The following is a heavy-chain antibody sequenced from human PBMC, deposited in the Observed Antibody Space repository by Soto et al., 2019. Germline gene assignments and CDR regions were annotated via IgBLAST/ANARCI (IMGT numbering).Heavy chain of an antibody. CDR2: IYYSGST. V-gene: IGHV4-59*08. CDR3: ARSSGYDPPYYYYYMDV. J-gene: IGHJ6*03. D-gene: IGHD5-12*01. Sequence: PSETLSLTCTVSGGSISSYYWSWIRQPPGKGLEWIGYIYYSGSTNYNPSLKSRVTISVDTSKNQFSLKLSSVTAADTAVYYCARSSGYDPPYYYYYMDVWGKGTTVTVS. CDR1: GGSISSYY.